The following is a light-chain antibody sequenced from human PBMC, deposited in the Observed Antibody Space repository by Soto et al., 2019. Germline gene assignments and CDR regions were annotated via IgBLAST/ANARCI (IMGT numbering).Light chain of an antibody. CDR2: GAS. J-gene: IGKJ3*01. CDR3: QQYGSSPP. CDR1: QSVSSSY. V-gene: IGKV3-20*01. Sequence: EIVLTQSPGTLSLSPGERVTLSCRASQSVSSSYLAWYQQKPGQAPRLLIYGASSRATVIPDRFSGSGSGTDFTLTISRLEPEDFAVYYCQQYGSSPPFGPGTKVDIK.